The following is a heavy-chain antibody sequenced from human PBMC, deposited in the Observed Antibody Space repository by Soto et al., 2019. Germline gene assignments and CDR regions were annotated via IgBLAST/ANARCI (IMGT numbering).Heavy chain of an antibody. CDR3: AVPPGYGSGSYSNDYYYGMEV. D-gene: IGHD3-10*01. Sequence: SVKVSCKASGFTFTSSAVQWVRQARGQRLEWIGWIVVGSGNTNYAQKFQERVTITRDMSTSTAYMELSSLRSEDTAVYYCAVPPGYGSGSYSNDYYYGMEVWGQGTTVPVSS. V-gene: IGHV1-58*01. CDR2: IVVGSGNT. J-gene: IGHJ6*02. CDR1: GFTFTSSA.